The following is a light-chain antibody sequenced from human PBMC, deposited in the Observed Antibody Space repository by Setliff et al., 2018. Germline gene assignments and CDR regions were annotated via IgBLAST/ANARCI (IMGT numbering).Light chain of an antibody. V-gene: IGLV2-14*01. Sequence: QSVLTQPASVSGSPGQSITISCTGTGSDVGGYNYVSWYQQHPGKAPKPMIYDVSKRPSGVSNRFSGSKSGNTASLTISGLQAEDEADYYCSSYTSSSTYVFGTGTKVTVL. CDR2: DVS. J-gene: IGLJ1*01. CDR3: SSYTSSSTYV. CDR1: GSDVGGYNY.